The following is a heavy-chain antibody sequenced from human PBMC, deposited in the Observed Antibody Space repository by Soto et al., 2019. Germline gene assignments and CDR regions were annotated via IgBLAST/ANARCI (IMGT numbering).Heavy chain of an antibody. CDR2: INPSGGST. CDR1: GYTFTSYY. D-gene: IGHD6-6*01. J-gene: IGHJ4*02. CDR3: ARVLAARSDY. V-gene: IGHV1-46*01. Sequence: ASVKVSCKASGYTFTSYYMHWVRQAPGQGLEWMGIINPSGGSTSYAQKFQGRVTMTTDTSTSTAYMELRSLRSDDTAVYYCARVLAARSDYWGQGTLVTVS.